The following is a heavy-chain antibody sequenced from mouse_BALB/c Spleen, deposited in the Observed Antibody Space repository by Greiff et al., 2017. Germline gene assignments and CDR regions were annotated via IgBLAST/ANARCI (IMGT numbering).Heavy chain of an antibody. Sequence: DVKLVESGGGLVKPGGSLKLSCAASGFTFSSYAMSWVRQSPEKRLEWVAEISSGGSYTYYPDTVTGRFTISRDNAKNTLYLEMSSLRSEDTAMYYYERVYYGKPYYIDYWGQGTTLTVSS. CDR1: GFTFSSYA. CDR2: ISSGGSYT. V-gene: IGHV5-9-4*01. CDR3: ERVYYGKPYYIDY. J-gene: IGHJ2*01. D-gene: IGHD2-1*01.